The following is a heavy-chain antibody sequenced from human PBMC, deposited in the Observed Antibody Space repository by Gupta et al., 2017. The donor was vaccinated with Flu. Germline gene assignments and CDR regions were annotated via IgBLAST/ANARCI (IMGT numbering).Heavy chain of an antibody. J-gene: IGHJ3*02. CDR3: ATRRPVQGERRGAFDI. Sequence: EVQLLESGGGLVQPGGSLRLSCAASGFTFSSYGMSWVRQAPGKGLEGVAGISGSGSSTHYGDSGKGRFTISRDNSKNTLDMQMDSLRAEDTAVYYCATRRPVQGERRGAFDIWGQGTVVTVSS. V-gene: IGHV3-23*01. CDR1: GFTFSSYG. D-gene: IGHD1-1*01. CDR2: ISGSGSST.